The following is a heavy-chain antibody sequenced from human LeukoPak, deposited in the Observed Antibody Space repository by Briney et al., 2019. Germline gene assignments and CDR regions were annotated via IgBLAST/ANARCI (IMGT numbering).Heavy chain of an antibody. CDR3: ARDRTNFAFDI. V-gene: IGHV3-11*04. D-gene: IGHD4/OR15-4a*01. CDR2: ISSSGTTV. J-gene: IGHJ3*02. Sequence: PGGSLRLSCAASGFTFSDYYMSWIRQAPGKGLEWVSYISSSGTTVYYADSVKGRFTISRDNAKNSLYLQMNSLRAEDTAMYYCARDRTNFAFDIWGLGTMVTVSS. CDR1: GFTFSDYY.